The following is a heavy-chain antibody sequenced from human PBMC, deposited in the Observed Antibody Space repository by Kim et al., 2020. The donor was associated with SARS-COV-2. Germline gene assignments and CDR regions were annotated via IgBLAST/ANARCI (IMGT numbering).Heavy chain of an antibody. CDR1: GGTFSGLA. Sequence: SVKVSCKASGGTFSGLAINWVRQAAGQRLEWMGGIIPMSGKANYTQKFQGRVTMTADESTSTAYRELRSMRFADTAVYYCASPWAPGKYWAQGTMVTGSS. J-gene: IGHJ4*02. CDR2: IIPMSGKA. CDR3: ASPWAPGKY. D-gene: IGHD3-10*01. V-gene: IGHV1-69*13.